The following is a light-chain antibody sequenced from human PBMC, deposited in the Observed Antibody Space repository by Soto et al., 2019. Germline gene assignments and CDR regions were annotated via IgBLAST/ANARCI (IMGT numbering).Light chain of an antibody. CDR2: DVT. CDR3: LQYNNLPHS. V-gene: IGKV1-5*01. CDR1: QIIDRW. Sequence: DIQMTQSPSTMSASIGDSVTLTCRASQIIDRWLAWDQQKPGKAPNLVIYDVTKLQSRVPSRFTATASGAEFPLTISGLQAEDFAPYYLLQYNNLPHSFGQGTRLEI. J-gene: IGKJ2*03.